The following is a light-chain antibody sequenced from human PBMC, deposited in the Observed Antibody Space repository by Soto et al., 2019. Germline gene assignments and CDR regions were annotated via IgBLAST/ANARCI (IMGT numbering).Light chain of an antibody. CDR1: QSFSTN. V-gene: IGKV3-15*01. CDR3: QQYTNWPLWT. Sequence: EIVMTQSPATLSVSPGERATLSCRASQSFSTNLAWYQQKPGQAPRLLIYDASTRPTGIPARFSGSGSGTEFTPTISSLQSEDFAVYYCQQYTNWPLWTFGQGTKVDIK. J-gene: IGKJ1*01. CDR2: DAS.